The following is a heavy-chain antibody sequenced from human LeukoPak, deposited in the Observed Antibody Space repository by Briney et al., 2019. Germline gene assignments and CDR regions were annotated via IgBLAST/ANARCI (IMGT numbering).Heavy chain of an antibody. CDR3: ATSVSADTYYYYYMDV. Sequence: GESLKISCKGSGYSFTSYWIGWVRQMPGKGLVWMGIIYPGDSDTRYSPSFQGQVTISADKSISTAYLQWSSLKASDTAMYYCATSVSADTYYYYYMDVWGKGTTVTVSS. V-gene: IGHV5-51*01. D-gene: IGHD6-19*01. J-gene: IGHJ6*03. CDR2: IYPGDSDT. CDR1: GYSFTSYW.